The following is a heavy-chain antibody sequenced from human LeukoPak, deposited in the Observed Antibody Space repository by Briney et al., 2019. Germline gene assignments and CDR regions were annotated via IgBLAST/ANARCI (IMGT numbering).Heavy chain of an antibody. CDR1: GFTLDDYS. Sequence: PGRFLRHSFAASGFTLDDYSMHWVRQAPGEGLVWGSGICWNSGSIGYADSVKGRFTISRDNAKNSLYLQMNSLRAEDTALYYCAKEGRGYSYGYRAFDIWGQGTMVTVSS. D-gene: IGHD5-18*01. CDR2: ICWNSGSI. CDR3: AKEGRGYSYGYRAFDI. J-gene: IGHJ3*02. V-gene: IGHV3-9*01.